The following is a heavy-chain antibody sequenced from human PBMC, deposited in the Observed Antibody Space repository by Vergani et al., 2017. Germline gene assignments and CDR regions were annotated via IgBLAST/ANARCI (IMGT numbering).Heavy chain of an antibody. CDR3: AKESQQLVGYDAFDI. CDR2: NDTSGST. CDR1: GSSIRSYY. Sequence: QVQLQESGPGLVKPSETLSLTFPVSGSSIRSYYWSWIRQPAGKGLEWIGRNDTSGSTNYNPPLKSRVTMSVDTSKNQFSLKLSSGTAAHTAVYYCAKESQQLVGYDAFDIWGQGTMVTVSS. V-gene: IGHV4-4*07. D-gene: IGHD6-13*01. J-gene: IGHJ3*02.